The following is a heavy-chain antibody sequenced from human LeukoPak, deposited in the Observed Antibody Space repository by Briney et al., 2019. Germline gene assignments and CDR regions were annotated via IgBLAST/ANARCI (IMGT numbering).Heavy chain of an antibody. Sequence: PSETLSLTCTVSGGSNSSYYWSWIRQPAGKGLEGIGCIYTSGSTNYNPSLKSRVNMSVDASKNQFSLQLSSVTAADTAVYYCARGSAVAGTGLWGQGTLVTVSS. J-gene: IGHJ4*02. D-gene: IGHD6-19*01. CDR2: IYTSGST. V-gene: IGHV4-4*07. CDR3: ARGSAVAGTGL. CDR1: GGSNSSYY.